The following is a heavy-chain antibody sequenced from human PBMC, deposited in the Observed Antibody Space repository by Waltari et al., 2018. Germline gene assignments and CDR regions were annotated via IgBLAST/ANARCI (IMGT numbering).Heavy chain of an antibody. J-gene: IGHJ5*02. CDR2: ISDSGVNT. V-gene: IGHV3-23*01. Sequence: EVQLLESGGGFVQPGGSLGLSCAASGFTFSTYCMNWVRQVPGKGLEWVSAISDSGVNTYYADSLKGRFTISRDNSKNTLYLQMNSLRADDTAIYYCATRVSSWGQGTLVTVSS. CDR1: GFTFSTYC. D-gene: IGHD3-10*01. CDR3: ATRVSS.